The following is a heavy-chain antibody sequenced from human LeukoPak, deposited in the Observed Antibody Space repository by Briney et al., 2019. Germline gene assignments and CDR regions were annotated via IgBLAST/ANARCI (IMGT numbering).Heavy chain of an antibody. V-gene: IGHV4-39*01. CDR2: IYYSGST. CDR3: ARSYCSSTSCYAGGYFQH. D-gene: IGHD2-2*01. Sequence: NTSETLSLTRTVSGGSISSSNYYWGWIRQPPGKGLEWIGNIYYSGSTYYNPSLKSRVTISVDTSKNQFSLKLNSVTAADTAVYYCARSYCSSTSCYAGGYFQHWGQGTLVTVSS. J-gene: IGHJ1*01. CDR1: GGSISSSNYY.